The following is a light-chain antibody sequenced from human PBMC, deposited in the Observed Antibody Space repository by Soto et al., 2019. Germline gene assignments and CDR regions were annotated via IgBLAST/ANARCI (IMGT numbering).Light chain of an antibody. V-gene: IGKV1-9*01. CDR1: QGIRSY. Sequence: IQLTQSQSSLSASVGDSVTITCRASQGIRSYLAWYQQKPGKAPKLLIYAASTLESGVPSRFSGSGSGTDFSLTISSLQPEYSATYYCQHLNSYPQITFGQGTRLEIK. J-gene: IGKJ5*01. CDR3: QHLNSYPQIT. CDR2: AAS.